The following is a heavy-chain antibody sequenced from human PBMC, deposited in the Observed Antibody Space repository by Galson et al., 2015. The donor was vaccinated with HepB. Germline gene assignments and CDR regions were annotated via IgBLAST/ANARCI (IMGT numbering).Heavy chain of an antibody. CDR1: GFTFSSYA. Sequence: SLRLSCAASGFTFSSYAMHWVRQAPGKGLEWVAVILYDGSNKYDADSVKGRLTISRDNSKNTLYLQMNSLRAEDTAVYYCARSATRSWTGAIDYWGQGTLVTVSS. D-gene: IGHD2-15*01. CDR2: ILYDGSNK. CDR3: ARSATRSWTGAIDY. J-gene: IGHJ4*02. V-gene: IGHV3-30*04.